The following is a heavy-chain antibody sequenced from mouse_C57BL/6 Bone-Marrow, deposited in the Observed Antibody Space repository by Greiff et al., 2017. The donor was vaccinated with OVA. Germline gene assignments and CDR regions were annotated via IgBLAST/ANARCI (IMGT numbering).Heavy chain of an antibody. CDR1: GYTFTSYG. J-gene: IGHJ3*01. V-gene: IGHV1-81*01. CDR3: ARWGLRRAWFAY. D-gene: IGHD2-4*01. CDR2: IYPRSGHT. Sequence: QVQLQQSGAELARPGASVKLSCKASGYTFTSYGISWVKQRTGQGLEWIGEIYPRSGHTYYNEKFKGKATLTADKSSSTAYMELRSLTSEDSAVYFCARWGLRRAWFAYWGQGTLVTVSA.